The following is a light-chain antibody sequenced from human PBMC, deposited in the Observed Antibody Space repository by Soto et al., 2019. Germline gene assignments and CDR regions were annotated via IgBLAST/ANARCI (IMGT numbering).Light chain of an antibody. J-gene: IGLJ2*01. CDR3: CSYSGSNTLVV. CDR1: SSDVGGYNF. V-gene: IGLV2-14*03. Sequence: QSALTQPASVSGSPGQSITISCTGTSSDVGGYNFVSWYQQHPGKAPRLMIFDVNNRPSGVSTRFSGSKSGNTASLTISGLQPEDEADYYCCSYSGSNTLVVFGGGTKLTVL. CDR2: DVN.